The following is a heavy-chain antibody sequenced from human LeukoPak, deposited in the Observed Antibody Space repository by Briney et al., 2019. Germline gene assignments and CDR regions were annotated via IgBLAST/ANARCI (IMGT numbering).Heavy chain of an antibody. J-gene: IGHJ4*02. V-gene: IGHV4-39*01. CDR3: AKLVGSSWYCEVLRGRDY. D-gene: IGHD6-13*01. CDR1: GGSISSSSYY. Sequence: SETLSLTCTVSGGSISSSSYYWGWIRQPPGKGLEWIGYIYYSGSTYYNPSLKSRVTMSVDTSKNQFSLKLTSVTAADTAVYYCAKLVGSSWYCEVLRGRDYWGQGTLVTVSS. CDR2: IYYSGST.